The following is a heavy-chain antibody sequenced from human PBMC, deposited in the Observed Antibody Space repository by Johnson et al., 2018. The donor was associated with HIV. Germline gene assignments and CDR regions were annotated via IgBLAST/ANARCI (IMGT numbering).Heavy chain of an antibody. J-gene: IGHJ3*02. V-gene: IGHV3-72*01. CDR3: ARGALGSFDI. CDR1: GFTFSDHF. CDR2: TRNKANSYTT. Sequence: VQLVESGGGLVQPGGSLRLSCAASGFTFSDHFMDWVRQAPGKGLEWVGRTRNKANSYTTEYAASVKGRFTISRDDSKNSLYLQMNSLKTEDTAVYYCARGALGSFDIGGQGTMVTVSS. D-gene: IGHD3-10*01.